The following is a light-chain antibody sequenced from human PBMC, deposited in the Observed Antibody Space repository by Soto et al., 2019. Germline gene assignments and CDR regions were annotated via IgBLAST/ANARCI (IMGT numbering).Light chain of an antibody. J-gene: IGKJ1*01. CDR2: GVS. Sequence: EILFTRTPATPYLSPGERATLSCRASQSVSAGHLAWYQQKPGQAPRLLISGVSNRATGTPDRFSGSGSGTDFTLTISNLEPEDFAVFYCHQYGISPPTFGPGTKVDIK. CDR1: QSVSAGH. CDR3: HQYGISPPT. V-gene: IGKV3-20*01.